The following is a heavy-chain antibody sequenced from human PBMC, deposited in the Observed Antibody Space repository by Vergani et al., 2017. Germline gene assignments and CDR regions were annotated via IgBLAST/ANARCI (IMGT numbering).Heavy chain of an antibody. J-gene: IGHJ4*02. CDR2: ISYDGSNK. D-gene: IGHD4-17*01. V-gene: IGHV3-30-3*01. Sequence: QVQLVESGGGVVQPGRSLRLSCAASGFTFSSYAMHWVRQAPGKGVGWVAFISYDGSNKYYADSVKGRFTISRDNSKNTLYLQMNSLRAEEKAVYYCARGASGDYVSSVDCWGQTTLVIVSS. CDR3: ARGASGDYVSSVDC. CDR1: GFTFSSYA.